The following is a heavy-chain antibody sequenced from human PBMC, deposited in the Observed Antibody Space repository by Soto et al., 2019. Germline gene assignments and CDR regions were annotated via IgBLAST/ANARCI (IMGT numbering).Heavy chain of an antibody. CDR2: IIPTFGTA. CDR1: GGTFSSYA. D-gene: IGHD3-16*02. CDR3: ARAPRGHYDYVWGSYRFDY. V-gene: IGHV1-69*06. Sequence: SVKVSCKASGGTFSSYAISWVRQAPGQGLEWMGGIIPTFGTANYARKFQGRVTITADKSTSTAYMELSSLRSEDTAVYYCARAPRGHYDYVWGSYRFDYWGQGTLVTVSS. J-gene: IGHJ4*02.